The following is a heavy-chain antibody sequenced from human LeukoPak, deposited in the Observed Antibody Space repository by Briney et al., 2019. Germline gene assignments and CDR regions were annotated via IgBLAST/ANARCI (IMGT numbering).Heavy chain of an antibody. V-gene: IGHV3-23*01. CDR1: GGSINSLT. Sequence: ETLSLTCSVSGGSINSLTWWSWVRRPPGKGLEWVSAISGSGGSTYYADSVKGRFTISRDNSKNTLYLQMNSLRAEDTAVYYCAKDHRWLQPHGAFDIWGQGTMVTVSS. CDR2: ISGSGGST. J-gene: IGHJ3*02. CDR3: AKDHRWLQPHGAFDI. D-gene: IGHD5-24*01.